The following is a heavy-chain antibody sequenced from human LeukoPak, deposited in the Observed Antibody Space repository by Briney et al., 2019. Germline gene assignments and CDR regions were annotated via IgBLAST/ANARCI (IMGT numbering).Heavy chain of an antibody. CDR2: ISSSSSYI. CDR3: ARVVTTYAFDI. D-gene: IGHD4-17*01. J-gene: IGHJ3*02. V-gene: IGHV3-21*01. Sequence: PGGSLRLSCAASGFTFSSYSMNWVRQAPGKGLEWVSSISSSSSYIYYADSVKGRFTISRDNAKNSLYLQMNSLRAEDTAVYNCARVVTTYAFDIWGQGTMVTVSS. CDR1: GFTFSSYS.